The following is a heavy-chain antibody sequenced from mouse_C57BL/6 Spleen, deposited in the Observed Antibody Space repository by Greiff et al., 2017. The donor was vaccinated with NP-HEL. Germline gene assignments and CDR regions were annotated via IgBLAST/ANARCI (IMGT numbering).Heavy chain of an antibody. D-gene: IGHD2-4*01. V-gene: IGHV1-15*01. CDR1: GYTFTDYE. CDR3: TRIGGLPYYFDY. J-gene: IGHJ2*01. CDR2: IDPETGGT. Sequence: QVQLQQSGAELVRPGASVTLSCKASGYTFTDYEMHWVKQTPVHGLEWIGAIDPETGGTAYNQKFKGKAILTADKSSSTAYMELRSLTSEDSAFYYCTRIGGLPYYFDYWGQGTTLTVSS.